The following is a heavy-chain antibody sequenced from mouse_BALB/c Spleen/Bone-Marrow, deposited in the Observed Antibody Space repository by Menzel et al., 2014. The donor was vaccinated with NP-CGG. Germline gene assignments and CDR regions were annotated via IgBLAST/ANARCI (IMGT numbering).Heavy chain of an antibody. Sequence: EVQLQESGPELVKPGASVKIPCKASGYTFTDYNMDWVKQSHGKSLEWIGDINPNNGGTIYNQKFKGKATLTVDKSSSTAYMELRSLTSEDTAVYYCARLRDWYFDAWDAGTTVTVSS. CDR3: ARLRDWYFDA. D-gene: IGHD2-12*01. V-gene: IGHV1-18*01. J-gene: IGHJ1*01. CDR1: GYTFTDYN. CDR2: INPNNGGT.